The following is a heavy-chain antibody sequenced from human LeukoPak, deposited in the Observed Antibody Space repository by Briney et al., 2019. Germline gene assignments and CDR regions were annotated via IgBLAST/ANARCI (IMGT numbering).Heavy chain of an antibody. V-gene: IGHV1-18*01. CDR3: ARDRITIFGVVAPDDAFDI. CDR2: ISAYNGNT. D-gene: IGHD3-3*01. Sequence: ASVKVSCKVSGYTFKNYGISWVRQAPGQGLEWMGWISAYNGNTNNAQKFQGRVTMTTDTATSTAYMELKSLRSDDTAVYYCARDRITIFGVVAPDDAFDIWGQGTMVTVSS. J-gene: IGHJ3*02. CDR1: GYTFKNYG.